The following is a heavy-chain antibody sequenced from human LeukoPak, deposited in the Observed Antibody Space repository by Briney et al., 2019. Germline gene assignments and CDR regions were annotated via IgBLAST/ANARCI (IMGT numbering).Heavy chain of an antibody. Sequence: ASVKVSCKASGYTFTGYYTHWVRQAPGQGLEWMGWINPNSGGTNYAQKFQGRVTMTRDTSISTAYMELSRLRSDDTAVYYCARAEYSSGWYFDYWGQGTLVTVSS. CDR2: INPNSGGT. D-gene: IGHD6-19*01. J-gene: IGHJ4*02. CDR1: GYTFTGYY. V-gene: IGHV1-2*02. CDR3: ARAEYSSGWYFDY.